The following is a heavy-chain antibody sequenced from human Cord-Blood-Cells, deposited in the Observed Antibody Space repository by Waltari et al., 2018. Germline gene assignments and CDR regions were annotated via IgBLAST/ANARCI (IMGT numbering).Heavy chain of an antibody. Sequence: EVQLVESGGGLIQPGGSLRLSCAASGFTVSSNYMSWVRQAPGKGLDGVSVSCSVGSTYYADAGKGRFTISRDNSKNTLYLQRNSLRAEDTAVYYCARSRGYSYGDAFDIWGQGTMVTVSS. J-gene: IGHJ3*02. CDR3: ARSRGYSYGDAFDI. V-gene: IGHV3-53*01. CDR2: SCSVGST. CDR1: GFTVSSNY. D-gene: IGHD5-18*01.